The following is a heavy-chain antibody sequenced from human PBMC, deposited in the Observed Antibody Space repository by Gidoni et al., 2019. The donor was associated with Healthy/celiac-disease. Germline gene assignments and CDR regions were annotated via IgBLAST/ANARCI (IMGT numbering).Heavy chain of an antibody. Sequence: QLQLQESGPGLVKPSATLSLTCTVSGCSLSSSSYYWGWIRQPPVKGLEWIGSIYYRGGPYYNPSLKSRVTISVDTSKNQFSMKLSSVTAADTAVYYCARLALLWFGKMTNWGQGTLVTVSS. V-gene: IGHV4-39*01. CDR1: GCSLSSSSYY. J-gene: IGHJ4*02. CDR2: IYYRGGP. D-gene: IGHD3-10*01. CDR3: ARLALLWFGKMTN.